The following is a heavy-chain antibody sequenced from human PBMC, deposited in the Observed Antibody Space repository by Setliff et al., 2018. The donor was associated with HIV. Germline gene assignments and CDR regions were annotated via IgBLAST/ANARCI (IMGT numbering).Heavy chain of an antibody. CDR1: GGSISSGSYY. J-gene: IGHJ4*02. CDR2: IHTSGST. Sequence: SETLSLTCTVSGGSISSGSYYWSWIRQPAGKGLEWIGHIHTSGSTKYNPSLKSRVTISADTSKNQLSLNLSSVTAAETAVYYCARVGYHGSGRYSFDYWGQGTLVT. D-gene: IGHD3-10*01. V-gene: IGHV4-61*09. CDR3: ARVGYHGSGRYSFDY.